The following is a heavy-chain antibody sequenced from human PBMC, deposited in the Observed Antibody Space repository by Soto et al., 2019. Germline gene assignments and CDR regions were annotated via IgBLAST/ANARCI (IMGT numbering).Heavy chain of an antibody. D-gene: IGHD3-22*01. V-gene: IGHV3-53*01. CDR3: ARAKSYYYDSSAPFDY. J-gene: IGHJ4*02. Sequence: PGGSLRLSCAASGFTVSSNYMSWVRQAPGKGLEWVSVIYSGGSTYYADSVKGRFTISRDNSKNTLYLQMNSLRAEDTDVYYCARAKSYYYDSSAPFDYWGQGTLVTVSS. CDR1: GFTVSSNY. CDR2: IYSGGST.